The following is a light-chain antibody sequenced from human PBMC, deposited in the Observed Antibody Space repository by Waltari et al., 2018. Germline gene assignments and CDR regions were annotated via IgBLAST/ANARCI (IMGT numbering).Light chain of an antibody. CDR3: CSYVGTTKL. Sequence: QSALTQPASVSGSPGQSITISCTGTSSDIGSSNLVSWYQQHPDKAPKLLMYEVSKRPSWVSDRFSGSKSGNTASLTISGLQAEDEGDYFHCSYVGTTKLFGGGTKLTVL. CDR1: SSDIGSSNL. V-gene: IGLV2-23*02. J-gene: IGLJ2*01. CDR2: EVS.